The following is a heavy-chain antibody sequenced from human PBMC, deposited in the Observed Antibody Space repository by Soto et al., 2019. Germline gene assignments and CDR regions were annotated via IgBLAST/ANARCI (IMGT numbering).Heavy chain of an antibody. Sequence: QVQLQESGPGLVKPSQTLSLTCTVSGGSISSGGYYWSWIRQHPGKGLEWIGYIYYSGGTYYNPSLKRRVTISVDTSKNQFSLKLSSVTAADTAVYYCARGGVEFGGVIYYYYYGMDVWGQGTTVTVSS. CDR2: IYYSGGT. CDR1: GGSISSGGYY. V-gene: IGHV4-31*03. D-gene: IGHD3-16*02. J-gene: IGHJ6*02. CDR3: ARGGVEFGGVIYYYYYGMDV.